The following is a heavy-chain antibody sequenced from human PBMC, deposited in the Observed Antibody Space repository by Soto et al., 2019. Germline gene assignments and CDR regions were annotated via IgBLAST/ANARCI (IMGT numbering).Heavy chain of an antibody. Sequence: GGSLRLSCAASGFTFSSYAMHWVRQAPGKGLEWVAVISYDGSNRYYADSVKGRFTISRDNSKNTLYLQMNSLRAEDTAVYYCARDLAPYDILTGYQQNYGMDVWGQGTTVTVSS. V-gene: IGHV3-30-3*01. CDR1: GFTFSSYA. CDR3: ARDLAPYDILTGYQQNYGMDV. CDR2: ISYDGSNR. J-gene: IGHJ6*02. D-gene: IGHD3-9*01.